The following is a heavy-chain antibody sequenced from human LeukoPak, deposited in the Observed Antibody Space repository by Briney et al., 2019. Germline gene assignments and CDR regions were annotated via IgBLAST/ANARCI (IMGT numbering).Heavy chain of an antibody. CDR3: ARDEHGVVVPNFDY. CDR2: ISTMSDT. Sequence: PGGSLRLSCAASGFTFSYYNFNWVRQAPGKGLEWVSSISTMSDTSYADSVKGRFTVSRDNAKNSLFLQMDSLRGEDTAVYYCARDEHGVVVPNFDYWGQGTLVTVSS. CDR1: GFTFSYYN. D-gene: IGHD2-21*01. V-gene: IGHV3-69-1*01. J-gene: IGHJ4*02.